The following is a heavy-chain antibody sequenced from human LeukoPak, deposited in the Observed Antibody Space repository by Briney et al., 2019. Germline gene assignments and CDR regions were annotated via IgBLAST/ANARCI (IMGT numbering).Heavy chain of an antibody. D-gene: IGHD6-19*01. Sequence: GGSLRLSCSASGFPFSSYAMHWVRQAPGKGLEYVSAISASGGSTYYADSVKGRFTISRDNSKNTLHLQMNSLRAEDTAVYYCPRGSSGPDYWGQGTLVTVSS. V-gene: IGHV3-64*04. J-gene: IGHJ4*02. CDR3: PRGSSGPDY. CDR1: GFPFSSYA. CDR2: ISASGGST.